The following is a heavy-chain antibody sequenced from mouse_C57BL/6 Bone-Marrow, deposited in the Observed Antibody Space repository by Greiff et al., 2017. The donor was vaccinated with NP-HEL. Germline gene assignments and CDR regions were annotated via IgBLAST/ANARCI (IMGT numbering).Heavy chain of an antibody. Sequence: EVHLVESGGGLVKPGGSLKLSCAASGFTFSSYAMSWVRQTPEKRLEWVATISDGGSYTYYPDNVKGRFTISRDNAKNNLYLQMSHLKSEDTAMYYCARIYYDYDDSFAYWGQGTLVTVSA. CDR3: ARIYYDYDDSFAY. J-gene: IGHJ3*01. V-gene: IGHV5-4*01. D-gene: IGHD2-4*01. CDR2: ISDGGSYT. CDR1: GFTFSSYA.